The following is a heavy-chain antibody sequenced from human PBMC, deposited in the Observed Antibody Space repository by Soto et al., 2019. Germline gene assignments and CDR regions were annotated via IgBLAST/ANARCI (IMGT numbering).Heavy chain of an antibody. Sequence: QITLKESGPTLVKPTQTLTLTCTFSGFSLSTRGVGVGWIRQPPGKALEWLALIYWDDDKRYSPSLRSRLTITKDPSENQVVLTMTNMDHVDTATYYCVQNGLTSLADYWGQGTLVTVSS. D-gene: IGHD2-2*01. J-gene: IGHJ4*02. CDR1: GFSLSTRGVG. V-gene: IGHV2-5*02. CDR2: IYWDDDK. CDR3: VQNGLTSLADY.